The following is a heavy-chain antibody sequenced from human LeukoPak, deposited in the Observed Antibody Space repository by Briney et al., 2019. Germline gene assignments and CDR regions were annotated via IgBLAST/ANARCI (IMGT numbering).Heavy chain of an antibody. V-gene: IGHV3-23*01. D-gene: IGHD1-26*01. CDR2: ISGSGGST. J-gene: IGHJ6*02. CDR1: GFTFSSYA. Sequence: GGSLTLSCPASGFTFSSYAMSWLRQAPGKGVEWVSAISGSGGSTYYADSVKGRFTLSRDNSKNTLYLQMNSLRAEDTAVYYCAREDYGMDVWGQGTTVTVSS. CDR3: AREDYGMDV.